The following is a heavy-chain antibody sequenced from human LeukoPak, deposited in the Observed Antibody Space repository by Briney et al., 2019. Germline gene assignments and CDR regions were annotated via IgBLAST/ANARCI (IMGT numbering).Heavy chain of an antibody. CDR1: GYFISSGYY. CDR2: IYHNGNT. D-gene: IGHD5-18*01. CDR3: ARVRYNYGDSDY. J-gene: IGHJ4*02. V-gene: IGHV4-38-2*01. Sequence: PSETLSLTCAVSGYFISSGYYWGWIRQPPGKGLGWIGTIYHNGNTYYNPSLKSRVTISVDTSKNQFSLKLSSVTAADTAVYYCARVRYNYGDSDYWGQGTLVTVSS.